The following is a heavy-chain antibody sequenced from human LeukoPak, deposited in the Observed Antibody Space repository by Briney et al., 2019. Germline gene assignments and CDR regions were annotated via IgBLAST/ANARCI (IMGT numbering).Heavy chain of an antibody. CDR1: GGPISSYY. V-gene: IGHV4-4*09. D-gene: IGHD6-13*01. Sequence: SETLSLTCTVSGGPISSYYWSWIRQPPGKGLEWIGYIYTSGSTNYNPYLTRRVTISVDTSKNQFSLKLSSVTAADTAVYYCARRVQLAAAGTYYYYYYMDVWGKGTTVTVSS. J-gene: IGHJ6*03. CDR3: ARRVQLAAAGTYYYYYYMDV. CDR2: IYTSGST.